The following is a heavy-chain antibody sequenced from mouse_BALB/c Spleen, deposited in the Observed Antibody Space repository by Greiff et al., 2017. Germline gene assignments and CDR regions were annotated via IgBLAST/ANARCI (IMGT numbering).Heavy chain of an antibody. CDR2: IDPSDSET. V-gene: IGHV1S126*01. CDR3: ARSGTTAFFDY. D-gene: IGHD1-2*01. J-gene: IGHJ2*01. Sequence: VKLVESGPQLVRPGASVKISCKASGYSFTSYWMHWVKQRPGQGLEWIGMIDPSDSETRLNQKFKDKATLTVDKSSSTAYMQLSSPTSEDSAVYYCARSGTTAFFDYWGQGTTLTVSS. CDR1: GYSFTSYW.